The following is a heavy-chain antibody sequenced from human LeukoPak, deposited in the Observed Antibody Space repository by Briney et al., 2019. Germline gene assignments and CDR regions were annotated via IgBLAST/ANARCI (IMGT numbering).Heavy chain of an antibody. D-gene: IGHD6-13*01. CDR1: GGSFSGYY. Sequence: PSETLSLTCAVYGGSFSGYYWSWIRQPPGKGLEWIGYIYYSGSTNYNPSLKSRVTVSVDTSKNQFSLKLSSVTAADTAVYYCAREGPRYSSSGTFDYWGQGTLVTVSS. J-gene: IGHJ4*02. CDR2: IYYSGST. CDR3: AREGPRYSSSGTFDY. V-gene: IGHV4-59*01.